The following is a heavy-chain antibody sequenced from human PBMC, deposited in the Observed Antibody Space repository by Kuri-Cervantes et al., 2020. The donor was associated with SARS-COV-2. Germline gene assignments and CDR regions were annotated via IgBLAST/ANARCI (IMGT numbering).Heavy chain of an antibody. J-gene: IGHJ3*02. CDR1: GGTFSSYA. Sequence: SVKVSCKASGGTFSSYAISWVRQAPGQGLEWMGGIIPIFGTANYAQKFQGSVTITADESTSTAYMELSSLRSEDTAVYYCAREREALSIAGVEPFDIWGQGTMVTVSS. D-gene: IGHD6-6*01. CDR3: AREREALSIAGVEPFDI. V-gene: IGHV1-69*13. CDR2: IIPIFGTA.